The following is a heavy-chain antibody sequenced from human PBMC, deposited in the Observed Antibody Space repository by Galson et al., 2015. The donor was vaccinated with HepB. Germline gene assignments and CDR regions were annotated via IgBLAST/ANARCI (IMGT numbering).Heavy chain of an antibody. CDR1: GFTFSSYG. Sequence: SLRLSCAASGFTFSSYGMHWVRQAPGKGLEWVAVISYDGSNKYYADSVRGTFTISRDNSENTLYPQMSGLRAEDTAVYYCVKRGDSTTSYAFDYWGQGILVTVSS. J-gene: IGHJ4*02. CDR3: VKRGDSTTSYAFDY. D-gene: IGHD2/OR15-2a*01. CDR2: ISYDGSNK. V-gene: IGHV3-30*18.